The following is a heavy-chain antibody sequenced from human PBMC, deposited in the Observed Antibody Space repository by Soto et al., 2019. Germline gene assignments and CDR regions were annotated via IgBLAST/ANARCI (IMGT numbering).Heavy chain of an antibody. CDR3: ARAGGYDILTAPYYYYGMDV. Sequence: QVQLVQSGAEVKKPGSSVKVSCKASGGTFSSYTISWVRQAPGQGLEWMGRIIPILGIANYAQKFQGRVTITADKSTRTAYMELSSLRSEDTAVYYCARAGGYDILTAPYYYYGMDVWGQGTTVTVSS. D-gene: IGHD3-9*01. V-gene: IGHV1-69*02. CDR2: IIPILGIA. CDR1: GGTFSSYT. J-gene: IGHJ6*02.